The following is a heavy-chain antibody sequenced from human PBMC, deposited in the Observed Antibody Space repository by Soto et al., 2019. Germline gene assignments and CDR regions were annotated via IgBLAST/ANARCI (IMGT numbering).Heavy chain of an antibody. Sequence: ASVKVSCKASGYIFTGYYIHWVRQAPGQGLEWVGWINPNSGGTNYAQKFQGRVTMTRDTSISTAYMELSRLTSDDTAVFYCARSDLSGYDLALVYYYGLAVWGQRTKVIVSS. J-gene: IGHJ6*02. V-gene: IGHV1-2*02. CDR1: GYIFTGYY. CDR3: ARSDLSGYDLALVYYYGLAV. D-gene: IGHD5-12*01. CDR2: INPNSGGT.